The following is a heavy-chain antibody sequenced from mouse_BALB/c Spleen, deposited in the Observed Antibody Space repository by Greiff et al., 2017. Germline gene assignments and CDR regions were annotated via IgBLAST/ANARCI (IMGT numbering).Heavy chain of an antibody. V-gene: IGHV1-7*01. CDR3: AGDYFDY. J-gene: IGHJ2*01. Sequence: QVQLKESGAELAKPGASVKMSCKASGYTFTSYWMHWVKQRPGQGLEWIGYINPSTGYTEYNQKFKDKATLTADKSSSTAYMQLSSLTSEDSAVYYCAGDYFDYWGQGTTLTVSS. CDR1: GYTFTSYW. CDR2: INPSTGYT.